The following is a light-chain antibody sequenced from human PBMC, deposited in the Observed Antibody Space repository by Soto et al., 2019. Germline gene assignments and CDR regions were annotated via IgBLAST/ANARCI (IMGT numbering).Light chain of an antibody. CDR3: QQYNSWPLT. Sequence: EIVMTQSPATLSVSPGERATLSCRASQSVYSNLAWYQQKPGQAPGLLIYAASTRATGIPARFSGSGSGTEFTLTISNLQSEDFAVYYCQQYNSWPLTFGGGTKVEIK. CDR1: QSVYSN. CDR2: AAS. J-gene: IGKJ4*01. V-gene: IGKV3-15*01.